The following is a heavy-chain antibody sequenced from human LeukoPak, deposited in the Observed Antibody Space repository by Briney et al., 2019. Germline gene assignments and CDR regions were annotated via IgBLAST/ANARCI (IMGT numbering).Heavy chain of an antibody. CDR2: IYTSGST. CDR3: ARDGIAAAGRFFDY. Sequence: PSETLSLTCTVSGGSISSYYWSWIRQPAGKGLEWIGRIYTSGSTNYNPSLKSRVTMSVDTSKNQFSLKLSSVTAADTAVYYCARDGIAAAGRFFDYWGQGTLVTVSS. V-gene: IGHV4-4*07. CDR1: GGSISSYY. J-gene: IGHJ4*02. D-gene: IGHD6-13*01.